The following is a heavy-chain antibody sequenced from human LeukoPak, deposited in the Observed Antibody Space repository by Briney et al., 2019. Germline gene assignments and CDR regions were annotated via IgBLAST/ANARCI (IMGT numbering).Heavy chain of an antibody. Sequence: GGSLRLSCAASGFTFSSYGMHWVRQAPGKGLDWVAVISYDGSNKYYADSVKGRFTISRDNSKNTLYLQMNSLRAEDTAVYYCAKEKGGRYCSSTSCLFDYWGQGTLVTVSS. V-gene: IGHV3-30*18. CDR3: AKEKGGRYCSSTSCLFDY. D-gene: IGHD2-2*01. CDR1: GFTFSSYG. J-gene: IGHJ4*02. CDR2: ISYDGSNK.